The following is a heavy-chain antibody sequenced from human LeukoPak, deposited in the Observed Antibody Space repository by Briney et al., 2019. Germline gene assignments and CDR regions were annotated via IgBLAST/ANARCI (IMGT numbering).Heavy chain of an antibody. CDR1: GGTFSSYA. V-gene: IGHV1-69*13. CDR3: ARDRGVVVPAAMRGNYKYYFDY. Sequence: ASVKVSCKASGGTFSSYAISWVRQAPGQGLEWMGGIIPIFGTANYAQKFQGRVTITADESTSTAYMELSSLRSEDTAVYYCARDRGVVVPAAMRGNYKYYFDYWGQGTLVTVSS. J-gene: IGHJ4*02. CDR2: IIPIFGTA. D-gene: IGHD2-2*01.